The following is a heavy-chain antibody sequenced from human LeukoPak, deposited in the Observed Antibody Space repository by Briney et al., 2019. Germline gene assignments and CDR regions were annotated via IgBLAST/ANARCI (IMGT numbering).Heavy chain of an antibody. D-gene: IGHD2-2*01. V-gene: IGHV3-7*01. CDR3: ARARRRIYCSSTSCSGKAYYYYMDV. Sequence: GGSLRLSCAASDFSFITYAMSWVRQAPGKGLEWVANIKQDGSEKYYVDSVKGRFTISRDNAKNSLYLQMNSLRAEDTAVYYCARARRRIYCSSTSCSGKAYYYYMDVWGKGTTVTVSS. CDR1: DFSFITYA. CDR2: IKQDGSEK. J-gene: IGHJ6*03.